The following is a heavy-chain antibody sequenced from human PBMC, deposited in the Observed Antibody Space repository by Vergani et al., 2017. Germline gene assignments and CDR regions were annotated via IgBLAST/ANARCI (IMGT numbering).Heavy chain of an antibody. Sequence: EVQLVQSGAEVKKPGESLKISCKGSGYSFTSYWIGWVRQMPGKGLEWMGIIYPGDSDTRYSPSFQGQVTISADKSISTAYLQWSGLKASDTAMYYCARPNTGEYSSGWYHDAFDIWGQGTMVTVSS. J-gene: IGHJ3*02. CDR3: ARPNTGEYSSGWYHDAFDI. D-gene: IGHD6-19*01. V-gene: IGHV5-51*01. CDR2: IYPGDSDT. CDR1: GYSFTSYW.